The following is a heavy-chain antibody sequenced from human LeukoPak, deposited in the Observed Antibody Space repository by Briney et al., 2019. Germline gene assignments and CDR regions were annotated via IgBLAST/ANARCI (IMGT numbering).Heavy chain of an antibody. V-gene: IGHV4-59*05. CDR3: ATHHYYDSSGYSYAFDI. Sequence: SETLSLTCTVSGGSISSYYWSLIRQPPGKGQEWIGSIYYSGSTYYNLSLKSRVTISVDASKNQFSLKLSSVTAADTAVYYCATHHYYDSSGYSYAFDIWGQGTMVTVSS. J-gene: IGHJ3*02. D-gene: IGHD3-22*01. CDR2: IYYSGST. CDR1: GGSISSYY.